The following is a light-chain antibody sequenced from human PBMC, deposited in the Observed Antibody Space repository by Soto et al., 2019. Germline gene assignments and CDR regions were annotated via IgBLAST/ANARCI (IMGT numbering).Light chain of an antibody. CDR2: TII. CDR3: QSYDSSLSGVV. Sequence: QSVLTQPPSVSGAPGQRVTISCTGSGSNIGAGYDVHWYQHLPGTAPKLLIYTIINRPSGVPDRFSASKSGTSASLAITGLQAGDEADYYCQSYDSSLSGVVFGGGTKLTVL. CDR1: GSNIGAGYD. J-gene: IGLJ2*01. V-gene: IGLV1-40*01.